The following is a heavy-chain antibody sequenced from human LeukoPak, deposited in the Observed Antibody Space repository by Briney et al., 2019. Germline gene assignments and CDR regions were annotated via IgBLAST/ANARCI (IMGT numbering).Heavy chain of an antibody. CDR1: GFTFSSHG. CDR2: ISYDGSNK. CDR3: ARGVSTLVRGPGY. V-gene: IGHV3-30*03. D-gene: IGHD3-10*01. Sequence: GGSLRLSCAASGFTFSSHGMHWVRQAPGKGLEWVAVISYDGSNKYYADSVKGRFTMSRDNAKNTVYLQMNSLRAEDTAVYYCARGVSTLVRGPGYWGQGTLVTVSS. J-gene: IGHJ4*02.